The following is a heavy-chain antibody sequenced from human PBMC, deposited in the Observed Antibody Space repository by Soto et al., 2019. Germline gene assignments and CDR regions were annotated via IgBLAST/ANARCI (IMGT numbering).Heavy chain of an antibody. V-gene: IGHV4-31*03. J-gene: IGHJ4*02. CDR2: IYFTGAT. D-gene: IGHD3-9*01. CDR3: ARLGTLDSDLSTGYYRYYFDY. Sequence: TSETLSLTCNVSGGSISSGTSYWAWIRQHPGEGLEWIGHIYFTGATYSNPSLRSRLSMSVDTSKNQFSLKLTSVSAADTAVYYCARLGTLDSDLSTGYYRYYFDYWGQGTLVTVSS. CDR1: GGSISSGTSY.